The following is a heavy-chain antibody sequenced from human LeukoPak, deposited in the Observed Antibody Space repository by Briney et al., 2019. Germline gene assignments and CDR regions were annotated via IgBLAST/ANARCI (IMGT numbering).Heavy chain of an antibody. Sequence: PSETLSLTCAVYGGSFSGYYWSWIREPSGKGLEWIGEINHSGSTNFNPSVKSRVTISVDTSKNQFSLKLSSVTAADTAVYYCALSVMTTVTYIDYWGQGTLVTVSS. CDR2: INHSGST. J-gene: IGHJ4*02. D-gene: IGHD4-17*01. CDR1: GGSFSGYY. V-gene: IGHV4-34*01. CDR3: ALSVMTTVTYIDY.